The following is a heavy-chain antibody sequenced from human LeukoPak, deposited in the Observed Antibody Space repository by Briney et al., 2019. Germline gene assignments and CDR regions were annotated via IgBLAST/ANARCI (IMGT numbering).Heavy chain of an antibody. V-gene: IGHV1-69*05. CDR1: GGTFSSYA. D-gene: IGHD4-11*01. Sequence: GASVKVSCKASGGTFSSYAISWVRQAPGQGLEWMGGIIPIFGTANYAQKFQGRVTITTDESTSTAYMELSSLRSEDTAVYYCAEEGYSNYVLGYWGQGTLVTVSS. J-gene: IGHJ4*02. CDR3: AEEGYSNYVLGY. CDR2: IIPIFGTA.